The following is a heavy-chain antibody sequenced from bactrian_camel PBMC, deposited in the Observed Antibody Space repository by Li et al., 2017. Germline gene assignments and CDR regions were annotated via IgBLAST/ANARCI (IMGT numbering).Heavy chain of an antibody. Sequence: VQLVESGGGSVQAGGSLRLVCVGSRFTNFVAWFRQAPGKRREGVAGIYGDGNTYYAESVRGRFTISQDGAGDTTYLQMYGLKPEDTAMYYCAARQPCRIWLGYEDPGEYNIWGQGTQVTVS. CDR3: AARQPCRIWLGYEDPGEYNI. V-gene: IGHV3S10*01. CDR2: IYGDGNT. J-gene: IGHJ4*01. D-gene: IGHD5*01. CDR1: RFTNF.